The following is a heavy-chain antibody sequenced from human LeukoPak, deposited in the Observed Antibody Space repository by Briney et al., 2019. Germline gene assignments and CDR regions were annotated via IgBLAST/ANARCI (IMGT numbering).Heavy chain of an antibody. CDR3: ARDKVGGSMAGSNLDY. CDR1: GFMFSNYL. CDR2: IKQDGSES. J-gene: IGHJ4*02. V-gene: IGHV3-7*01. Sequence: GGSLRLSCAASGFMFSNYLMSWVRQAPGKGLEWVANIKQDGSESRYVDSVKGRFTISRDNAKNSLYLQMNSLRGEDTAVYYCARDKVGGSMAGSNLDYWGQGNLVTVSS. D-gene: IGHD6-19*01.